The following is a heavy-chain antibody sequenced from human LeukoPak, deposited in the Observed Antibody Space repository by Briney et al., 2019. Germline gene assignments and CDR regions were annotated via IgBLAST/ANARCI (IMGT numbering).Heavy chain of an antibody. CDR3: AKRSGYGFDY. Sequence: GGSLRLSCAASKFTFSAYWMSWVRQAPGKGLEWVAVISYDGSNKYYADSVKGRFTISRDNSKNTLSLQMNSLRPEDTAVYYCAKRSGYGFDYWGQGTLVTVSS. D-gene: IGHD5-12*01. CDR1: KFTFSAYW. J-gene: IGHJ4*02. V-gene: IGHV3-30*18. CDR2: ISYDGSNK.